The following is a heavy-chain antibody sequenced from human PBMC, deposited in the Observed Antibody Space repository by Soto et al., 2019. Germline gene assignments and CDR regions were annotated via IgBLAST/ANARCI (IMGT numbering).Heavy chain of an antibody. Sequence: GGSLRLSCASSGCTFSSYAMHWVRQAPGKGLEWVAVISYDGSNKYYADSVKGRFTISRDNSKNTLYLQMNSLRAEDTAVYYCARAKFLVATDDYWGQGTLVTVSS. V-gene: IGHV3-30-3*01. CDR3: ARAKFLVATDDY. CDR2: ISYDGSNK. D-gene: IGHD5-12*01. CDR1: GCTFSSYA. J-gene: IGHJ4*02.